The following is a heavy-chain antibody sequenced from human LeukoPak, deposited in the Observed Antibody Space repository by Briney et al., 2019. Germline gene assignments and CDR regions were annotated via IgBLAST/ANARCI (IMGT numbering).Heavy chain of an antibody. CDR2: ISAYNGNT. V-gene: IGHV1-18*01. CDR3: ARVPCSGGSCYWFDP. CDR1: GYTFTSYG. J-gene: IGHJ5*02. D-gene: IGHD2-15*01. Sequence: ASVKVSCKASGYTFTSYGISWVRQAPGQGLEWMGWISAYNGNTNYAQKLQGRVTMTTVTSTSTAYMELRSLRSDDTAVYYCARVPCSGGSCYWFDPWGQGTLVTVSS.